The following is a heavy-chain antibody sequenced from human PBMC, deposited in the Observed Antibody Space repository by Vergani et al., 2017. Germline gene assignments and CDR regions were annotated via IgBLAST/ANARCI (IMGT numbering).Heavy chain of an antibody. J-gene: IGHJ3*02. V-gene: IGHV5-51*03. Sequence: EVQLVQSGAEVKKPGESLKISCKGSGYSFTSYWIGWVRQMPGKGLEWMGIIYPGDSDTRYSPAFQGQVTISADKSISTAYLQWSSLKASDTAMYYCARRVVTGTTWPRAFDNWGQGTMVTVSS. CDR2: IYPGDSDT. CDR3: ARRVVTGTTWPRAFDN. CDR1: GYSFTSYW. D-gene: IGHD1-1*01.